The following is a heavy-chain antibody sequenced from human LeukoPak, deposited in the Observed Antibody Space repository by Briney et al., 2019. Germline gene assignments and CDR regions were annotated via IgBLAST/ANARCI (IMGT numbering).Heavy chain of an antibody. CDR2: IYDSVTT. D-gene: IGHD5-12*01. V-gene: IGHV4-59*08. CDR3: ARQDHPPDIQRSGIYYLDY. CDR1: GGSINGYS. J-gene: IGHJ4*02. Sequence: SETLSLTCTVSGGSINGYSWSSIRHPPGKGVEWIGYIYDSVTTSYNPSLSSRVSISVDTSKNNFSLRLTSVTAADTAVYYCARQDHPPDIQRSGIYYLDYWGQGALVTVSS.